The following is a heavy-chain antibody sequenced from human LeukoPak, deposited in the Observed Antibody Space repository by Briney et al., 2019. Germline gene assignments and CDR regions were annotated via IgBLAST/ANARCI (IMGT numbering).Heavy chain of an antibody. Sequence: GGSLRLSCAASGFTFSSYAMSWVRQAPGKGLEWVSAISGSGGSTYYADSVKGRFTISRDNSKNTLYLQMNSLRAEDTAVYYCAKGKTEYSSGWYGPSTFDYWGQGTLVTVSS. V-gene: IGHV3-23*01. CDR3: AKGKTEYSSGWYGPSTFDY. CDR2: ISGSGGST. CDR1: GFTFSSYA. J-gene: IGHJ4*02. D-gene: IGHD6-19*01.